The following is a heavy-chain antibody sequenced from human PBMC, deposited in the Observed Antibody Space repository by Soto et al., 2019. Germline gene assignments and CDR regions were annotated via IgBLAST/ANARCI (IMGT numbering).Heavy chain of an antibody. V-gene: IGHV1-8*01. D-gene: IGHD6-13*01. Sequence: ASVKVSCKASGYTFTSYDINWVRQATGQGLEWMGWMNPNSGNTGYAQKFQGRVTMTRNTSISTAYMELSSLRSEDTAVYYCARGKQQLVWGWFDPWGQGTLVTVSS. CDR1: GYTFTSYD. CDR3: ARGKQQLVWGWFDP. CDR2: MNPNSGNT. J-gene: IGHJ5*02.